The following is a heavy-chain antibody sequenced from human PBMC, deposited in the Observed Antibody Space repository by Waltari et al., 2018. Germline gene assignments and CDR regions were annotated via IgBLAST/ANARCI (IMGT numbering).Heavy chain of an antibody. J-gene: IGHJ5*02. V-gene: IGHV4-34*01. CDR1: GGSFSGYY. D-gene: IGHD2-2*01. Sequence: QVQLQQWGAGLLKPSETLSLTCAVYGGSFSGYYWSWIRQLPGKGLEWIGEINHSGSTNSDPSLKSRVTISVDTSQTQFSLRLSSVTAADTAVYYCARGPIGCSSTSCLGWFDPWGQGTLVTVSS. CDR2: INHSGST. CDR3: ARGPIGCSSTSCLGWFDP.